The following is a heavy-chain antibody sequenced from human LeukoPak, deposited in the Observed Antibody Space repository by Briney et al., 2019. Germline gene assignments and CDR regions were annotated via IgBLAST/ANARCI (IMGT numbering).Heavy chain of an antibody. V-gene: IGHV4-59*01. J-gene: IGHJ4*02. D-gene: IGHD3-3*01. CDR1: GGSISSYY. CDR3: ARGRITIFGVVSHYFDY. CDR2: IYYSGST. Sequence: PSETLSLTCTVSGGSISSYYWSWIRQPPGKGLEWIGYIYYSGSTNYNPSLKSRVTISVDTSKNQFSLKLSSVTAADTAVYYCARGRITIFGVVSHYFDYWGQGTLVTVSS.